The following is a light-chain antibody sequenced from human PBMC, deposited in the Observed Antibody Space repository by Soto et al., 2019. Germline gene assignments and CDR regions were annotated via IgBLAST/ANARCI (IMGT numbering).Light chain of an antibody. Sequence: DIVMTQSPDSLAVSLGERATINCKSSQSVLYSSNNKNYLAWYQQKPGQPPKLLIYWASTRESGVPARFSGSGSGTAFTLTISSLKAEDVAVYYCQQYYRPWTFGQGTKVEIK. CDR2: WAS. V-gene: IGKV4-1*01. CDR1: QSVLYSSNNKNY. CDR3: QQYYRPWT. J-gene: IGKJ1*01.